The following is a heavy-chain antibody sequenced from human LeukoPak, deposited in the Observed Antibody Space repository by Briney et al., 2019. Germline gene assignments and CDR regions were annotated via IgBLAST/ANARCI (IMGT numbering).Heavy chain of an antibody. J-gene: IGHJ4*02. CDR2: INTDGSST. Sequence: PGGSLRLSCAVSGFTFSSYWMHWVRQAPGHGLVWVSRINTDGSSTSYADSVKGRFTISRDNAKNTLYLQMNSLRAEDMAVYYCARDRDAWSGDYWGQGTLVTVSS. CDR1: GFTFSSYW. V-gene: IGHV3-74*01. D-gene: IGHD3-3*01. CDR3: ARDRDAWSGDY.